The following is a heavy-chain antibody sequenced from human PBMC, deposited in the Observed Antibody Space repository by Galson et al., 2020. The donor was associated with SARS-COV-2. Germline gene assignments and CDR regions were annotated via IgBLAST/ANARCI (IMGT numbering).Heavy chain of an antibody. D-gene: IGHD5-12*01. J-gene: IGHJ4*02. CDR1: GGTFSTYA. CDR2: IILMFGTA. Sequence: SVKVSCKASGGTFSTYAISWVRQAPGQGLEWMGGIILMFGTANYAQKFQGRVTFTADASTSTVYMELSSLRSEDTAFYYCARRGWLQSGYYFDDWGQGTLVTVAS. V-gene: IGHV1-69*13. CDR3: ARRGWLQSGYYFDD.